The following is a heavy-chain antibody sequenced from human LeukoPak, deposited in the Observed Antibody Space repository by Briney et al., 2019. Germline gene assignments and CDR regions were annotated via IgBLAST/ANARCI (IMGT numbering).Heavy chain of an antibody. J-gene: IGHJ4*02. Sequence: GGSLRLSCAASGFTFSNYWMNWVRQAPGKGLERVASIGQDGSENYYVDSVKGRFTISRDNAKNSLYLQMNSLRVEDTAVYYCARGGGWYFDYWGQGALITASS. D-gene: IGHD6-19*01. CDR3: ARGGGWYFDY. CDR2: IGQDGSEN. CDR1: GFTFSNYW. V-gene: IGHV3-7*01.